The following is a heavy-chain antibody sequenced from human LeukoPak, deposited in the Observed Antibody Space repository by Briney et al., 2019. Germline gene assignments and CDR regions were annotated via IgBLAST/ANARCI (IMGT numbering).Heavy chain of an antibody. CDR3: ARGRLSGSGSYLWYFDL. CDR2: IGAVGDT. J-gene: IGHJ2*01. CDR1: GFTFSSYS. D-gene: IGHD3-10*01. V-gene: IGHV3-13*01. Sequence: PGGSLRLSCAPSGFTFSSYSMNWVRQPTGKGLEWVSAIGAVGDTYFPDSVKGRFTVSRENAKNSLYLQMSSLRAGDTAVYYCARGRLSGSGSYLWYFDLWGRGTLVTVSS.